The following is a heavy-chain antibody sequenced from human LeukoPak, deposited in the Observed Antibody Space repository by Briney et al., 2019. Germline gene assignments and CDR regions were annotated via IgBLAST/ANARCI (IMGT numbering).Heavy chain of an antibody. CDR2: IWYDGSNK. Sequence: GGSLRLSCAASGFTFSSYSMNWVRQAPGKGLEWVALIWYDGSNKYCTDSVKGRFTISRDNSKNTLYLQVNSLRAEDTAVYYCAKGGKWDVTPFDYWGQGTLVTVSS. CDR3: AKGGKWDVTPFDY. D-gene: IGHD1-26*01. CDR1: GFTFSSYS. J-gene: IGHJ4*02. V-gene: IGHV3-33*06.